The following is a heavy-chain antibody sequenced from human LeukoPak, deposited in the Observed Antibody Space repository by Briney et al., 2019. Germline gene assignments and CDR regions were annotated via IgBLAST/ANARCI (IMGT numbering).Heavy chain of an antibody. CDR1: GGSISSYY. J-gene: IGHJ4*02. D-gene: IGHD5-18*01. V-gene: IGHV4-4*07. CDR3: ARGDTAMVLGY. Sequence: RASETLSLTCTVSGGSISSYYWSWIRQPAGKGLEWIGRIYTSGSTNYNPSLKSRVTISVDTSKNQFSLKLSSVTAADTVVYYCARGDTAMVLGYWGQGTLVTVSS. CDR2: IYTSGST.